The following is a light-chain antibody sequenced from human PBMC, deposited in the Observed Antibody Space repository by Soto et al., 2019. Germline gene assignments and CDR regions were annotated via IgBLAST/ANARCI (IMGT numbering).Light chain of an antibody. CDR2: KAS. V-gene: IGKV1-5*03. J-gene: IGKJ1*01. CDR3: QQSYSTPTWT. Sequence: DIRMTQSPSTLSGSVGDRVTITCRASQTISSCLAWYQQKPGKAPKLLIYKASTLKSGVPSRFSGSGSGTEFTLTISSLQPDDFAAYYCQQSYSTPTWTFGQGTKVDIK. CDR1: QTISSC.